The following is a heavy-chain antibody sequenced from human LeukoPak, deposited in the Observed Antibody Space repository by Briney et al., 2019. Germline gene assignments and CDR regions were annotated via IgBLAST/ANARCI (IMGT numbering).Heavy chain of an antibody. CDR3: ARVRSDCSSTSCYGYYFDY. CDR1: GFTFSSYG. CDR2: IGTAGDT. V-gene: IGHV3-13*01. Sequence: PGGSLRLSCAASGFTFSSYGMNWVRQAPGKGLEWVSAIGTAGDTYYPGSVKGRFTISRENAKNSLYLQMNSLRAGDTAVYYCARVRSDCSSTSCYGYYFDYWGQGTLVTVSS. D-gene: IGHD2-2*01. J-gene: IGHJ4*02.